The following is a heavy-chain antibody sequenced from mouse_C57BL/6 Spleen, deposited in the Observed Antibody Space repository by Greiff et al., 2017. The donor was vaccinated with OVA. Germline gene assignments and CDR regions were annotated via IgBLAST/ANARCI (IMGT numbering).Heavy chain of an antibody. Sequence: QVQLQQPGAELVRPGTSVKLSCKASGYTFTSYWMHWVKQRPGQGLEWIGVIDPSDSYTNYNQKFKGKATLTVDTSSSTAYMQLSSLTSEDSAVYYCARGQYGNYTAMDYWGQGTSVTDSS. J-gene: IGHJ4*01. CDR3: ARGQYGNYTAMDY. V-gene: IGHV1-59*01. D-gene: IGHD2-1*01. CDR1: GYTFTSYW. CDR2: IDPSDSYT.